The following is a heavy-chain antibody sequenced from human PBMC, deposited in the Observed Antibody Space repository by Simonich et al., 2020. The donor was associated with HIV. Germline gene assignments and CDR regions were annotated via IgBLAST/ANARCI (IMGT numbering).Heavy chain of an antibody. D-gene: IGHD2-15*01. CDR1: GFTFDDYA. V-gene: IGHV3-74*01. J-gene: IGHJ6*02. CDR3: SKDRGWNAMDV. Sequence: EVQLLESGGGLVQPGRSLRLSCAASGFTFDDYAMHWVRQAPGKGLVWVSRINTDGTGTSYADSVKGRFTISRDNAKNTLYLQMNSLRAEDTAVYYCSKDRGWNAMDVWGQGTTVTVSS. CDR2: INTDGTGT.